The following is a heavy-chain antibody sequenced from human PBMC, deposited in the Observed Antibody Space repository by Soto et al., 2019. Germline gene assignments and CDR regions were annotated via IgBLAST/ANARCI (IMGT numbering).Heavy chain of an antibody. J-gene: IGHJ4*02. CDR3: ARGHDYGGNILHSDY. CDR1: GGTFSSYA. V-gene: IGHV1-69*12. D-gene: IGHD4-17*01. Sequence: QVQLVQSGAEVKKPGSSVKVSCKASGGTFSSYAISWVRQAPGQGLEWMGGIIPIFGTANYAQKFQGRVTITADESTRTAYMEMSSLRSEDTAVYYCARGHDYGGNILHSDYWGQGTLVTVSS. CDR2: IIPIFGTA.